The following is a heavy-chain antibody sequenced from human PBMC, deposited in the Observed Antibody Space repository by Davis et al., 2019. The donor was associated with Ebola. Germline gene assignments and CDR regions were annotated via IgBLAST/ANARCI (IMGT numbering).Heavy chain of an antibody. CDR2: ITGGGGNT. J-gene: IGHJ4*02. Sequence: GESLKISCAASGFTFSSYAMTWVRQAPGKGLEWVSAITGGGGNTYYADSVKGRLTISNDNSKNTLYLQMNSRRADDPAIYYWAKPPPGGHYYLDWGRGILVNVSS. D-gene: IGHD2-21*02. V-gene: IGHV3-23*01. CDR3: AKPPPGGHYYLD. CDR1: GFTFSSYA.